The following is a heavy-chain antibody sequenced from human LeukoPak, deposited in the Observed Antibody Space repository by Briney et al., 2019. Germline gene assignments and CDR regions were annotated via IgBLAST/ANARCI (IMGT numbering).Heavy chain of an antibody. Sequence: GESLKISCKGSGYTFTNYWIGWVLQMPGKGLEWMVIIFPADSDTRYSPSLQGQVTISADRSITTAYLQWNGLKAADTAIYYCARQRAWRELGAFDIWGLGTMVTVSS. CDR2: IFPADSDT. V-gene: IGHV5-51*01. D-gene: IGHD1-26*01. CDR1: GYTFTNYW. J-gene: IGHJ3*02. CDR3: ARQRAWRELGAFDI.